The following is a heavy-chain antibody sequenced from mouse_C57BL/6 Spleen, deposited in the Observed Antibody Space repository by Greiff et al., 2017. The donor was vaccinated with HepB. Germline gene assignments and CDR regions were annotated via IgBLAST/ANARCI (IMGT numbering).Heavy chain of an antibody. Sequence: QVQLQQSGPELVKPGASVKISCKASGYAFSSSWMNWVKQRPGKGLEWIGRIYPGDGDTNYNGKFKGKATLTADKSSSTAYMQLSSLTSEDSAVYFCAREGDSSQFAYWGQGTLVTVSA. CDR2: IYPGDGDT. CDR1: GYAFSSSW. V-gene: IGHV1-82*01. D-gene: IGHD1-1*01. CDR3: AREGDSSQFAY. J-gene: IGHJ3*01.